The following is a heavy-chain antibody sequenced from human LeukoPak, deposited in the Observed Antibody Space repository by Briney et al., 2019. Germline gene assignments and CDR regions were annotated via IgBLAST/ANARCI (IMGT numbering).Heavy chain of an antibody. Sequence: GASVKVSCKASGYTFTSYYMHWVRQAPGQGLEWMGIINPSGGSTSYAQKFQGRVTMTRDTSTSTVYMELSSLRSEDTAVYYCARDVVTYYYDSSGYYPLDYWGQGTLVTVSS. CDR1: GYTFTSYY. V-gene: IGHV1-46*01. CDR2: INPSGGST. D-gene: IGHD3-22*01. CDR3: ARDVVTYYYDSSGYYPLDY. J-gene: IGHJ4*02.